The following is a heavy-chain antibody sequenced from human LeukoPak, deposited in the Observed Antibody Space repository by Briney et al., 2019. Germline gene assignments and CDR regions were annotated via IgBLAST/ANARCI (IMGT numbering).Heavy chain of an antibody. CDR1: GGSISSYY. D-gene: IGHD4-17*01. J-gene: IGHJ4*02. Sequence: SETLSLTCTVSGGSISSYYWSWIRQPPGKGLEWIGYIYYSGSTNYNPSLKSRVTISVDTSKNQFSLKLSSVTAADTAIYYCARGIESYGDYGYWGQGILVTVSS. CDR2: IYYSGST. V-gene: IGHV4-59*01. CDR3: ARGIESYGDYGY.